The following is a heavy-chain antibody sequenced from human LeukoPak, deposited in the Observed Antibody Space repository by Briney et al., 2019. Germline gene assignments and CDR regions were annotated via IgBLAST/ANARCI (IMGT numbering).Heavy chain of an antibody. J-gene: IGHJ6*03. V-gene: IGHV1-2*02. Sequence: ASVKVSCKASGYTFTGYYMHWVRQAPGQGLEWMGWINPNSGGTNYAQKFQGRVTMTRNTSISTAYMELSSLRSEDTAVYYCARKSSTMVRGVMVYYYYYYMDVWGKGTTVTISS. CDR3: ARKSSTMVRGVMVYYYYYYMDV. CDR2: INPNSGGT. CDR1: GYTFTGYY. D-gene: IGHD3-10*01.